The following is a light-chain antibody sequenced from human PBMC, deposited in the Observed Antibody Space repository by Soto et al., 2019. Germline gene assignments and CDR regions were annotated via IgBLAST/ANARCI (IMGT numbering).Light chain of an antibody. Sequence: DIQMTQSPSSLSTSVGDRVTITCRASQAISIYLAWYQQKPGKVPKLVIYAASTLQSGGPSRLSGSGSVTDFTLTISGLQCEDGATHFCQKYSSAPPTFGQGTKVQIK. CDR3: QKYSSAPPT. V-gene: IGKV1-27*01. J-gene: IGKJ1*01. CDR2: AAS. CDR1: QAISIY.